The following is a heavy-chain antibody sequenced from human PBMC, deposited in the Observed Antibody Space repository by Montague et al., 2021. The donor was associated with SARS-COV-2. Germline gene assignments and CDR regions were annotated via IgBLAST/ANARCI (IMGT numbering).Heavy chain of an antibody. D-gene: IGHD3-3*02. Sequence: SVKVSFKASGYPLNEVPIHWVRQAPGAGLQWVGTFDPQYGEKVYAPEFQGRVTMSEDPSTETAYLELSYLISDDTAVYYCATESIVGVIIYALAFWGQGTLVTVSS. J-gene: IGHJ3*01. CDR1: GYPLNEVP. CDR3: ATESIVGVIIYALAF. V-gene: IGHV1-24*01. CDR2: FDPQYGEK.